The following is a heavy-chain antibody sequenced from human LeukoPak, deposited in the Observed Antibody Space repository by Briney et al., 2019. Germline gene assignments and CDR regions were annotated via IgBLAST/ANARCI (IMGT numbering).Heavy chain of an antibody. V-gene: IGHV1-2*02. Sequence: ASVKVSCKASGYTFTSYGISWVRQAPGQRLEWMGWINPNRGGTNYAQKFQGRVSMTWDTSISTASMELRRLRSDDTAVYYCSRGPHWDPHFDFWGQGTLVTVSS. CDR2: INPNRGGT. D-gene: IGHD7-27*01. CDR1: GYTFTSYG. CDR3: SRGPHWDPHFDF. J-gene: IGHJ4*02.